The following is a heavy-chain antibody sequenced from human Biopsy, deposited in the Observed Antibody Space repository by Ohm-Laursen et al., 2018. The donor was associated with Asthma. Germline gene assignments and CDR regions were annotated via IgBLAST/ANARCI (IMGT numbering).Heavy chain of an antibody. J-gene: IGHJ6*04. V-gene: IGHV1-69*01. D-gene: IGHD5-12*01. Sequence: SSVKVSCKASGDSFSNYAISWVRQAPGQGLEWMGGLIPVLGTPDHAQMFEGRVTITADESTSTAYMELSSLSSEDTAVYYCARGYSGSDRIVYYYSGLEVWGKGTTVTASS. CDR1: GDSFSNYA. CDR3: ARGYSGSDRIVYYYSGLEV. CDR2: LIPVLGTP.